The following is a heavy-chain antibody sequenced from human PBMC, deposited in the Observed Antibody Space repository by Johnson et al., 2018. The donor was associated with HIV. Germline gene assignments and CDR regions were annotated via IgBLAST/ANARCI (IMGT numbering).Heavy chain of an antibody. Sequence: QVQLVESGGGVVQPGRSLRLSCAASDFTFSSFAMHWVRQAPGKGLEWMAFISYDGANKYYSGSVRGRFTISRDNSRNTLNLQMDSLREDDTAVYYCARDGAADNAFDIWGQGTVVTVSS. V-gene: IGHV3-30*04. CDR2: ISYDGANK. CDR3: ARDGAADNAFDI. D-gene: IGHD3-16*01. CDR1: DFTFSSFA. J-gene: IGHJ3*02.